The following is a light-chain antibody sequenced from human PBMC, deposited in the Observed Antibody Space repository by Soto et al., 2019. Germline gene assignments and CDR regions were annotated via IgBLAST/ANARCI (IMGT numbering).Light chain of an antibody. Sequence: SYELTQPPSVSVSPGQTASITCSGDKLGDKYACWYQQKPGQSPVLVIYQDSKRPSGIPERFSGSKSGNTATLTISGTQAMDEADYYCQAWDRSTPVVFGGGTKVTVL. CDR3: QAWDRSTPVV. CDR2: QDS. J-gene: IGLJ2*01. V-gene: IGLV3-1*01. CDR1: KLGDKY.